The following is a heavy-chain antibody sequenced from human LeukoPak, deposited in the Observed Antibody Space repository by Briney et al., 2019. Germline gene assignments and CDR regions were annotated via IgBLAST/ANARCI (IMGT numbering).Heavy chain of an antibody. J-gene: IGHJ4*02. CDR3: ARKTQQLGIDY. CDR1: EFTFSTYW. Sequence: PGGSLRLSCEASEFTFSTYWMHWVRHVPGKGLVWVARINTDGSRTSYADSVKGRFTISRDNAKNSLYLQMNSLRAEDTAVYYCARKTQQLGIDYWGQGTLVTVSS. V-gene: IGHV3-74*01. CDR2: INTDGSRT. D-gene: IGHD6-13*01.